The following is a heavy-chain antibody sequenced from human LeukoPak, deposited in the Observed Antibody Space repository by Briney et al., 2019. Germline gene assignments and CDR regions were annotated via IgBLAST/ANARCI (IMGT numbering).Heavy chain of an antibody. CDR3: ARRYYYGSGSPEY. J-gene: IGHJ4*02. D-gene: IGHD3-10*01. Sequence: SETLSLTSAVSGDSISTSAYYWDWSRQPPGKGLEWIGNIYYDGNTRCNPSLKSRVTISVDRSKNQFSLKLSSVTAADTAVYYCARRYYYGSGSPEYWGQGSLVTVSS. CDR2: IYYDGNT. V-gene: IGHV4-39*01. CDR1: GDSISTSAYY.